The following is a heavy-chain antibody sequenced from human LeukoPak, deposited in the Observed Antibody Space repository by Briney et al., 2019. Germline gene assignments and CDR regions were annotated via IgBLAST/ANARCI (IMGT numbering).Heavy chain of an antibody. CDR3: ARHAMARFGKLSPDY. D-gene: IGHD3-10*01. J-gene: IGHJ4*02. CDR2: IYPGDSDT. CDR1: GYSFTSYW. Sequence: GESLKISCKGSGYSFTSYWIGWVRQMPGKGLEWMGIIYPGDSDTRYSPSFQGQVTISADKSISTAYLQWSSLKASDTAMYYCARHAMARFGKLSPDYWGQGTLVTVSS. V-gene: IGHV5-51*01.